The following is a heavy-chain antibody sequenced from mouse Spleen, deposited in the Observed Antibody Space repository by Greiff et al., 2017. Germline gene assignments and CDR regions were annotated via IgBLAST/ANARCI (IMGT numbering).Heavy chain of an antibody. J-gene: IGHJ2*01. Sequence: QVQLKQSGAELVRPGASVTLSCKASGYTFTDYEMHWVKQTPVHGLEWIGAIDPETGGTAYNQKFKGKAILTADKSSSTAYMELRSLTSEDSAVYYCTYYYGDYWGQGTTLTVSS. CDR1: GYTFTDYE. CDR3: TYYYGDY. CDR2: IDPETGGT. V-gene: IGHV1-15*01.